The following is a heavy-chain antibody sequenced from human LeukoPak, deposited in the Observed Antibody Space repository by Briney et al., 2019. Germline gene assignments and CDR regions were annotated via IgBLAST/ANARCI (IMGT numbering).Heavy chain of an antibody. CDR2: IKQDGSEK. V-gene: IGHV3-7*03. Sequence: GGSLRLSCAASGFTFSSYWMSWVRQAPGKGLEWVANIKQDGSEKYYVDSVKGRFTISRDNAKNSLYLQMNSLRAEDTAVYYCARDAGVVVVAATFDYWGQGTLVTVSS. J-gene: IGHJ4*02. CDR1: GFTFSSYW. D-gene: IGHD2-15*01. CDR3: ARDAGVVVVAATFDY.